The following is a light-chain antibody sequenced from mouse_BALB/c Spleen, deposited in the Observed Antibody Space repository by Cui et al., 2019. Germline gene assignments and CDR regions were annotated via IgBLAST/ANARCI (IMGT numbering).Light chain of an antibody. V-gene: IGKV4-80*01. CDR1: SCVSY. Sequence: QIVLTQSPPIMSASLGEELTLPCSASSCVSYMHWYQQKSGTSSKLLNYSTSNLACGVPSLSSGRGARNFYSLTSSRVEDENAADYYCHQWSSWTFGGGTKLEIK. CDR2: STS. CDR3: HQWSSWT. J-gene: IGKJ1*01.